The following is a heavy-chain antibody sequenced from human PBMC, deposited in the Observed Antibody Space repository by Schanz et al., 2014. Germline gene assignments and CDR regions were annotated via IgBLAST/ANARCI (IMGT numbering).Heavy chain of an antibody. Sequence: VQLVESGGGVVRPGGSLRLSCAASGFTFRVFAMNWVRQAPGKGLEWVSIITGSGATYYADSVKGRFTISRDNSKNTLYLQMNSLTAEDTAVYYCAKRNHDMHSLPLDYWGQGTLVIVSS. CDR3: AKRNHDMHSLPLDY. V-gene: IGHV3-23*04. CDR1: GFTFRVFA. D-gene: IGHD3-9*01. J-gene: IGHJ4*02. CDR2: ITGSGAT.